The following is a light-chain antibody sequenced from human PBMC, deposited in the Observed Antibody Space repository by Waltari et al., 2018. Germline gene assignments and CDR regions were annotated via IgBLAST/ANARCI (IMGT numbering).Light chain of an antibody. CDR3: QQRGT. J-gene: IGKJ3*01. CDR2: HAS. CDR1: QSLSTY. Sequence: EIVLTQSPATLSLSPGERATLSCRASQSLSTYLAWYQHKPGKAPRLLIYHASNRATGIPARFSGSGSGTDFTLTISSLEPEDIAVYYCQQRGTFGPGTKVEIK. V-gene: IGKV3-11*01.